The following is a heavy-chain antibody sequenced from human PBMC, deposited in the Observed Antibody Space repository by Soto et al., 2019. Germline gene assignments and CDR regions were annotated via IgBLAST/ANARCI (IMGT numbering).Heavy chain of an antibody. Sequence: SQTLSLTCAISWDSVSSNSAAWNWISHAPARGLDWVGGTYDRSNRYNDDAVSVKSRITINPDTHKNQFSLQLNSVTPEDTAVYYCARVRYYDSSGLLGFDYWGQGTLVTVSS. CDR2: TYDRSNRYN. V-gene: IGHV6-1*01. D-gene: IGHD3-22*01. CDR3: ARVRYYDSSGLLGFDY. CDR1: WDSVSSNSAA. J-gene: IGHJ4*02.